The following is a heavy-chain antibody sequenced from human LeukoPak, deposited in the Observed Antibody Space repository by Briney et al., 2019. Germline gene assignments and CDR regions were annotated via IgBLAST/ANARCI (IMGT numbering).Heavy chain of an antibody. V-gene: IGHV3-7*01. Sequence: PGGSLRLSCAASGFTFSTYWMSWVRQAPGKGLEWVANIKQDGSEKYYVDSVKGRFTISRDNARNSLYLQMNSLRAEDTAVYYCARVKWLARFDYWSQGTLVTVSS. CDR2: IKQDGSEK. CDR3: ARVKWLARFDY. D-gene: IGHD3-22*01. CDR1: GFTFSTYW. J-gene: IGHJ4*02.